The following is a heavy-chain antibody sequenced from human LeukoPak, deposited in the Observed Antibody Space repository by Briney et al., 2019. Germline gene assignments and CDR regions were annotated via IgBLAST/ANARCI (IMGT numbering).Heavy chain of an antibody. D-gene: IGHD1-1*01. CDR2: IQSKTDGGPT. CDR1: GFTFSDAW. CDR3: VSQVSTGH. V-gene: IGHV3-15*05. J-gene: IGHJ4*02. Sequence: GGSLRLSCATSGFTFSDAWMSWVRQAPGEGLEWVGRIQSKTDGGPTEYAAPVKGRFTISRDDSRNTLYLQMSSLRAEDTAVYYCVSQVSTGHWGQGTLVTVSS.